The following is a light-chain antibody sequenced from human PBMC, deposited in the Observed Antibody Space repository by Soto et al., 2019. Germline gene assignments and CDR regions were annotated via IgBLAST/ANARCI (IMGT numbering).Light chain of an antibody. CDR2: GNS. CDR3: QSYDSSLSGHVV. CDR1: SSNIGAGYD. Sequence: QSVLTQPPSVSGAPGQRVTISCTGSSSNIGAGYDVHWYQQLPGTDPKLLIYGNSNRPSGVPDRFSGSKSGTSASLAITVLQAEDEADYYCQSYDSSLSGHVVFGGGTKLTVL. V-gene: IGLV1-40*01. J-gene: IGLJ2*01.